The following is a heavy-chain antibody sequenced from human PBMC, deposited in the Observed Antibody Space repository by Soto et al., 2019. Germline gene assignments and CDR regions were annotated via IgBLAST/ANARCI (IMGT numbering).Heavy chain of an antibody. Sequence: ASVKVSCKASGYTFTSYALHWVRQAPGQRLDWMGWIKAGNGNTKYSQKFQGRVTISRDTSASTAYMELSSLRSEDTAVYYFARDEGRSLGGSGVYNWFDPWGQGTLVTVSS. J-gene: IGHJ5*02. CDR2: IKAGNGNT. CDR3: ARDEGRSLGGSGVYNWFDP. V-gene: IGHV1-3*01. CDR1: GYTFTSYA. D-gene: IGHD3-10*01.